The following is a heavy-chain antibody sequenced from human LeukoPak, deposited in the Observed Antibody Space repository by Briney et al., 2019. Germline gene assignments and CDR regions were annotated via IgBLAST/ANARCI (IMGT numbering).Heavy chain of an antibody. Sequence: GGSLRLSCAASGFTFSSYEMNWVRQAPGKGLGWVSYISSSGSTIYYADSVKGRFTISRDNAKNSLYLQMNSLRAEDTAVYYCARDLWFGEFSFDYWGQGTLVTVSS. CDR2: ISSSGSTI. J-gene: IGHJ4*02. CDR3: ARDLWFGEFSFDY. V-gene: IGHV3-48*03. D-gene: IGHD3-10*01. CDR1: GFTFSSYE.